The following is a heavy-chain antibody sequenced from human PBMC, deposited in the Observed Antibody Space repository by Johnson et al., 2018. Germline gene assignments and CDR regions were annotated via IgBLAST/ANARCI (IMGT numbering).Heavy chain of an antibody. D-gene: IGHD2-21*02. CDR3: ARVLYCGGDCYSLYYYYYMDV. V-gene: IGHV1-69*09. CDR1: GGTFSSYA. Sequence: QVQLVESGAEVKKPGSSVKVSCKASGGTFSSYAISWVRQAPGQGLEWMGRIIPILGIANYAQKFQGRVTITADNSTSTAYMELSSLRSEDTAVYYWARVLYCGGDCYSLYYYYYMDVWGKGTTVTVSS. CDR2: IIPILGIA. J-gene: IGHJ6*03.